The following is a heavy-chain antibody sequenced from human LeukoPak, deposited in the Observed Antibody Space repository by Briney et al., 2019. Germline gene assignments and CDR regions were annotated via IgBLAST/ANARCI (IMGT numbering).Heavy chain of an antibody. D-gene: IGHD1-26*01. Sequence: PSETLSLTCTVSGGSISSSTYYCGWIRQPPGKGLEWIGSMYYSGSTYYNPSLTSRVTISVDTSKTQFSLKLSSVTAADTAVYYCARDRGRFTGYFDLWGRGTLVTVSS. CDR1: GGSISSSTYY. CDR3: ARDRGRFTGYFDL. J-gene: IGHJ2*01. CDR2: MYYSGST. V-gene: IGHV4-39*07.